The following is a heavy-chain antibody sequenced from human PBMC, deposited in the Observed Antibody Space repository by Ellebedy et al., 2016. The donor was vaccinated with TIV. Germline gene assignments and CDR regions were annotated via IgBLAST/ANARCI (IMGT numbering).Heavy chain of an antibody. J-gene: IGHJ4*02. CDR3: TKLYYSVAAGGP. CDR1: GFTFSDYA. Sequence: GESLKISCAASGFTFSDYAMHWVRQASGKGLEWIARIRTKPNNYATTYSASVKGRFTISRDDSQQTAFLQMNDLKTEDTAVYYCTKLYYSVAAGGPWGQGTLVTVSS. D-gene: IGHD1-26*01. V-gene: IGHV3-73*01. CDR2: IRTKPNNYAT.